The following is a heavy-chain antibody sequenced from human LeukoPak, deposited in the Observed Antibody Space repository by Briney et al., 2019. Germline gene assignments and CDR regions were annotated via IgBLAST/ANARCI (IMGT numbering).Heavy chain of an antibody. CDR2: IKQDGSEK. CDR1: GFTFSSYW. J-gene: IGHJ4*02. D-gene: IGHD3-22*01. CDR3: ARDLAYYYDSSGGGY. V-gene: IGHV3-7*01. Sequence: GGSLRLSCAASGFTFSSYWMSWVRQAPGKGLEWVANIKQDGSEKYYVDSVKGRFTISRDNAKNSLYLQMNSLRAEDTAVYYCARDLAYYYDSSGGGYWGQGTLVTVSS.